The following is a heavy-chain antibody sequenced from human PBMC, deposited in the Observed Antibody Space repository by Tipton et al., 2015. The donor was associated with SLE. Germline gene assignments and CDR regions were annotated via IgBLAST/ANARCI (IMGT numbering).Heavy chain of an antibody. V-gene: IGHV4-34*01. CDR1: GGSFSGYY. J-gene: IGHJ4*02. CDR2: INHSGST. D-gene: IGHD1-1*01. Sequence: TLSLTCAVYGGSFSGYYWSWIRQPPGKGLEWIGEINHSGSTYYNPSLKSRVTISADTSKNVFSLRLSSVTAADTAMYYCARFRREHQLVRLAWLWGQGTLVTVSP. CDR3: ARFRREHQLVRLAWL.